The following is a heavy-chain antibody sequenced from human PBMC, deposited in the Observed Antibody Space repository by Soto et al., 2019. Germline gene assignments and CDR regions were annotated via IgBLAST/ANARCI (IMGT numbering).Heavy chain of an antibody. CDR2: IIPIFGTT. CDR3: ARENSIASLSYYYGMEV. D-gene: IGHD6-6*01. J-gene: IGHJ6*02. Sequence: QVQLVQSGAEVKKPGSSVKVSCKASGGTFTGNPISWVRQAPGRGLEWMGGIIPIFGTTNYAQKFQGRVTITADESTTTAYMELNSLRSEDTAVYYCARENSIASLSYYYGMEVWGQGTTVTVSS. CDR1: GGTFTGNP. V-gene: IGHV1-69*01.